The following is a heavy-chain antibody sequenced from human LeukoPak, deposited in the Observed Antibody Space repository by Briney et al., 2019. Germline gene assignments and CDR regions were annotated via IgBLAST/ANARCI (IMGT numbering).Heavy chain of an antibody. D-gene: IGHD6-13*01. CDR3: ARAPWQQLVLYWFDP. Sequence: GGSLRLSCAASGFTFSSYAMHWVRQAPGKGLEWAAVISYDGSNKYYADSVKGRFTISRDNSKNTLYLQMNSLRAEDTAVYYCARAPWQQLVLYWFDPWGQGTLVTVSS. CDR2: ISYDGSNK. CDR1: GFTFSSYA. V-gene: IGHV3-30-3*01. J-gene: IGHJ5*02.